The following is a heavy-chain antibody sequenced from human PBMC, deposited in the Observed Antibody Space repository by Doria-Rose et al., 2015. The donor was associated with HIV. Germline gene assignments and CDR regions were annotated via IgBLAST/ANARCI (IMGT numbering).Heavy chain of an antibody. J-gene: IGHJ4*02. CDR3: ARIKSCRWYHKYYFDF. D-gene: IGHD6-13*01. Sequence: QITLKESGPVLVKPTETLTLTCTVSGVSLSSPGMGVSWIRQPPGKALEWLANIFSDDERSYNTSLKSRLTISRGTSKSQVVLTMTDMDPVDTATYYCARIKSCRWYHKYYFDFWGQGTLVIVSA. CDR1: GVSLSSPGMG. V-gene: IGHV2-26*01. CDR2: IFSDDER.